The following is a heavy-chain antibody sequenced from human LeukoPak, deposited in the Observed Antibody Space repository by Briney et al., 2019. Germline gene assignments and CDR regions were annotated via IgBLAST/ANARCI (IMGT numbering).Heavy chain of an antibody. CDR2: IYPGDSDT. D-gene: IGHD2-15*01. J-gene: IGHJ4*02. Sequence: GASVKVSCKASGGTFSSYAISWVRQMPGKGLEWMGIIYPGDSDTRYSPSFQGQVTISADKSISTAYLQWSSLKASDTAMYYCARDDCSGGSCYCDYWGQGTLVIVSS. V-gene: IGHV5-51*01. CDR3: ARDDCSGGSCYCDY. CDR1: GGTFSSYA.